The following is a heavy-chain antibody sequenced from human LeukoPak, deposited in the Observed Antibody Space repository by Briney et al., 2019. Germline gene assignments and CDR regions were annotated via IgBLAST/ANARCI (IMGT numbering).Heavy chain of an antibody. V-gene: IGHV1-46*01. Sequence: ASVKVSCKASGYTFTSYYMHWVRQAPGQGLEWMGIINPSGGSTSYAQKFQGRVTMTRDTSTSTVYMELSSLRSEDTAVYYCARDSPHYDSSGYYDYWGQGTLVTVSS. CDR2: INPSGGST. J-gene: IGHJ4*02. CDR3: ARDSPHYDSSGYYDY. D-gene: IGHD3-22*01. CDR1: GYTFTSYY.